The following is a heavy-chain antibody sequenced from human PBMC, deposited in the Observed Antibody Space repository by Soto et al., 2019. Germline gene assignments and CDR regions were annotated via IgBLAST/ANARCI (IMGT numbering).Heavy chain of an antibody. D-gene: IGHD5-12*01. J-gene: IGHJ5*02. CDR1: GYTFTSYA. CDR3: ARGPDIVATIWRNWFDP. V-gene: IGHV1-18*01. CDR2: ISAYNGNT. Sequence: GASVKVSCKASGYTFTSYAISWVRQAPGQRLEWMGWISAYNGNTNYAQKLQGRVTMTTDTSTSTAYMELRSLRSDDTAVYYCARGPDIVATIWRNWFDPWGQGTLVTVSS.